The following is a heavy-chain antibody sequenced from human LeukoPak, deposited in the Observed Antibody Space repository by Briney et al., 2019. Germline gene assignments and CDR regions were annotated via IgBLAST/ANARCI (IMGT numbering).Heavy chain of an antibody. Sequence: PGGSLRLSCAASGFTFSSYGMHWVRQAPGKGLEWVAVIWYDGSNKYYADSVKGRFTISRDNSKNTLYLQMSSLRVEDTAVYYCARDPAAWDYWGQGTLVTVSS. J-gene: IGHJ4*02. CDR2: IWYDGSNK. CDR1: GFTFSSYG. D-gene: IGHD6-13*01. V-gene: IGHV3-33*01. CDR3: ARDPAAWDY.